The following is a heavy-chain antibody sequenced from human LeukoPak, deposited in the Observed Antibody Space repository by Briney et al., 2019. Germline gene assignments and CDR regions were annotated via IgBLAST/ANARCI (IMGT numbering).Heavy chain of an antibody. CDR3: AKEVDIAAAGDLDY. CDR2: IRYDGGNI. J-gene: IGHJ4*02. D-gene: IGHD6-13*01. V-gene: IGHV3-30*02. Sequence: GGSLRLSCAASGFHFRKYGMHWVRHAPGKGPEGVTFIRYDGGNIYYRDSVKGRFTISRDNSKNTLYLQMNSLRAEDTAVYYCAKEVDIAAAGDLDYWGQGTLVTVSS. CDR1: GFHFRKYG.